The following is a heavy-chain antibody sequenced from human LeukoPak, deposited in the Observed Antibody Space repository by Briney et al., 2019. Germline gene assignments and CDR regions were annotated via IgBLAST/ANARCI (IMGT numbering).Heavy chain of an antibody. D-gene: IGHD3-22*01. CDR2: MYYTGTT. CDR3: ARTYYYDSSGYLNDWFDP. CDR1: GGSIRSLGYS. J-gene: IGHJ5*02. Sequence: SETLSLTCSVSGGSIRSLGYSWGWIRQPPGKGREWIASMYYTGTTYYHPSLTRRVTMSVDTSKNQFSLKLSSVTAADTAVYHCARTYYYDSSGYLNDWFDPWGQGTLVTVSS. V-gene: IGHV4-39*07.